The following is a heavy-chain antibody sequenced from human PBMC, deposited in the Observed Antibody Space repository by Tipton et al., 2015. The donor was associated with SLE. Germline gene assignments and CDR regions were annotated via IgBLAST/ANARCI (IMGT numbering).Heavy chain of an antibody. CDR3: ARGSLFVVVVTSWFDP. V-gene: IGHV4-59*11. Sequence: TLSLTCTVSGGSISSHYWSWIRQPPGKGLEWIGYIYYSGSTNYNPSLKSRVTISVDTSKNQFSLKLSSVTAADTAVYYCARGSLFVVVVTSWFDPWGQGTLVTVSS. D-gene: IGHD2-15*01. CDR2: IYYSGST. J-gene: IGHJ5*02. CDR1: GGSISSHY.